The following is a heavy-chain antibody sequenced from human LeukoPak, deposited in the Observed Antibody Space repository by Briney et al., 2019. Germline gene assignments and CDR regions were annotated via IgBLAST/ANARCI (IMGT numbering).Heavy chain of an antibody. Sequence: GASVKVSRKASGYTFTSYGISWVRQALGQGLEWMGWISAYNGNTDYAQKLQGRVTMTTDTSTSTAYMELRSLRSDDTAVYYCARDLSGSFDYWGQGTLVTVSS. D-gene: IGHD3-16*02. CDR2: ISAYNGNT. V-gene: IGHV1-18*01. CDR3: ARDLSGSFDY. J-gene: IGHJ4*02. CDR1: GYTFTSYG.